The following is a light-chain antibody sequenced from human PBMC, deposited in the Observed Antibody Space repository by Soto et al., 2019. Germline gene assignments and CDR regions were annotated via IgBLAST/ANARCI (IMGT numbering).Light chain of an antibody. Sequence: DIQLTQSPSSLSASAGDKVTITCRASQSIRSYLNWVQQKPGKAPKLLIYDASSLQTGVPSRFSGSGSGTDFSLTISSLQPEDFATYYCQQSYSTPPWTFGQGTKVEIK. J-gene: IGKJ1*01. CDR1: QSIRSY. CDR2: DAS. V-gene: IGKV1-39*01. CDR3: QQSYSTPPWT.